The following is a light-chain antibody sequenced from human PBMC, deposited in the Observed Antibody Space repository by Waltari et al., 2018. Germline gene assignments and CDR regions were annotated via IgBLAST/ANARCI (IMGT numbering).Light chain of an antibody. CDR3: QSYDSSLRRV. J-gene: IGLJ2*01. CDR2: GTN. V-gene: IGLV1-40*01. Sequence: QSVLTQPPSVSGAPGQRITISCTGSSSNIGAGYDVHWYQQLPGTAPKLLIEGTNNRPSGVPDRFAGSKSGTSASLAITGLQVEDEAEYHCQSYDSSLRRVFGGGTKLTVL. CDR1: SSNIGAGYD.